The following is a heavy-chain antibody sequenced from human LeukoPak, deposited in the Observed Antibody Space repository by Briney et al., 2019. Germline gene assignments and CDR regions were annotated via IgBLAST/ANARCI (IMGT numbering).Heavy chain of an antibody. V-gene: IGHV3-48*01. Sequence: GGSLRLSCAASGFTFSNYGMDWVRQAPAKGLEWLSYISSSSSSIYYADSVKGRFTISRDNAKNSLFLQMNSLRAEDTAVYYCARGEAARPDYWGQGTLVTVSS. CDR1: GFTFSNYG. J-gene: IGHJ4*02. CDR2: ISSSSSSI. D-gene: IGHD6-6*01. CDR3: ARGEAARPDY.